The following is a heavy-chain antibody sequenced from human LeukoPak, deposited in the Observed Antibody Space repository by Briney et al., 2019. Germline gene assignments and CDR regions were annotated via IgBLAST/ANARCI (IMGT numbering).Heavy chain of an antibody. J-gene: IGHJ3*02. Sequence: GGSLRLSCAASGFTFSSYWMNWVRQAPGEGLVWVSHINTDGSTTTYADSVKGRFTISRDNAKNTLYLQMNSLRAEDTAVYYCAREFRLWKTFDMWGQGTMVTVSS. CDR1: GFTFSSYW. CDR3: AREFRLWKTFDM. V-gene: IGHV3-74*01. CDR2: INTDGSTT. D-gene: IGHD2-21*01.